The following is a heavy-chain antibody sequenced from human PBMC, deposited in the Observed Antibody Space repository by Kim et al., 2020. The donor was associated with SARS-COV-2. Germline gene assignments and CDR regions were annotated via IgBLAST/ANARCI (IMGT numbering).Heavy chain of an antibody. J-gene: IGHJ3*02. D-gene: IGHD6-19*01. CDR1: GFTVSSNY. CDR2: IYSGGST. V-gene: IGHV3-53*01. Sequence: GGSLRLSCAASGFTVSSNYMSWVRQAPGKGLEWVSVIYSGGSTYYADSVKGRFTISRDNSKNTLYLQMNSLRAEDTAVYYCARVRSSGWLVSSGRYLDIWGQGTMVTVSS. CDR3: ARVRSSGWLVSSGRYLDI.